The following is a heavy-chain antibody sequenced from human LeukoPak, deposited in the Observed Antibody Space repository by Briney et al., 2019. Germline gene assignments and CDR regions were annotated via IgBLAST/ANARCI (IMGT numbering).Heavy chain of an antibody. CDR3: AKGGNSGAFDI. J-gene: IGHJ3*02. D-gene: IGHD4-23*01. CDR1: GYTFTSYY. V-gene: IGHV1-46*01. CDR2: INPSGGST. Sequence: ASVKGSCKASGYTFTSYYVHWVRQAPGQGLEWMGIINPSGGSTSYAQKFQGRVTMTRDTSTSTVYMELSSLRSEDTAVYYCAKGGNSGAFDIWGQGTMVTVSS.